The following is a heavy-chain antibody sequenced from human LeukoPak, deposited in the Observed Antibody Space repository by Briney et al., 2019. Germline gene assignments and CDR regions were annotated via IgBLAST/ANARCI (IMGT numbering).Heavy chain of an antibody. CDR1: GGTFSSYA. V-gene: IGHV1-69*13. D-gene: IGHD6-19*01. CDR2: ITPIFGTA. J-gene: IGHJ4*02. CDR3: ARDLGSSGWYQRGLDY. Sequence: SVKVSCKASGGTFSSYAISWVRQAPGQGLEWMGGITPIFGTANYAQKFQGRVTITADESTSTAYMELSSLRSEDTAVYYCARDLGSSGWYQRGLDYWGQGTLVTVSS.